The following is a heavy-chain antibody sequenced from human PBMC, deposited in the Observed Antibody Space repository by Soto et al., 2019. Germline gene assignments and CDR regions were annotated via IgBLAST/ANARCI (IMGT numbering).Heavy chain of an antibody. Sequence: GGSLRLSCTGSGFPFDDFAINWVRQAPGKGLEWVSAINERGSSTYYTDSVKGRFTISRDNSKNTLYLQMNSLRAEDTALYYCAKDKFGTTAFDIWGQGTMVTVSS. CDR1: GFPFDDFA. CDR2: INERGSST. D-gene: IGHD1-1*01. V-gene: IGHV3-23*01. CDR3: AKDKFGTTAFDI. J-gene: IGHJ3*02.